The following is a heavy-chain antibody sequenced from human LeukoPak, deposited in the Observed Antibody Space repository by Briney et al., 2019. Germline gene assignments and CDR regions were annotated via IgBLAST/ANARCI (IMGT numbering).Heavy chain of an antibody. V-gene: IGHV1-8*01. D-gene: IGHD3-10*01. CDR1: GYTFTSYD. CDR2: MNPNSGNT. Sequence: ASVKVSCKASGYTFTSYDINWVRQATGQGLEWMGWMNPNSGNTGYAQKFQGRVTMTRNTSISTAYMELSSLRSEDTAVYYCASTMSYGSGSYADRDYWGQGTLVTVSS. CDR3: ASTMSYGSGSYADRDY. J-gene: IGHJ4*02.